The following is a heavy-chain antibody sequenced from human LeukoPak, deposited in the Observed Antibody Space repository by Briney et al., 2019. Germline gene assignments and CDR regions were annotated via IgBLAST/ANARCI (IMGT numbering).Heavy chain of an antibody. Sequence: SETLSLTCAHPGGSISMRDFYSGWIRQPPGKGLEWIGSISYSGNTYYNPSLKSRVTISVDTSKNQFSLKLSSVTAADTAVYYCARCSGYSSRTSCYLYHFASWLQGTLVTVSS. CDR3: ARCSGYSSRTSCYLYHFAS. CDR2: ISYSGNT. D-gene: IGHD2-2*01. V-gene: IGHV4-39*01. J-gene: IGHJ4*02. CDR1: GGSISMRDFY.